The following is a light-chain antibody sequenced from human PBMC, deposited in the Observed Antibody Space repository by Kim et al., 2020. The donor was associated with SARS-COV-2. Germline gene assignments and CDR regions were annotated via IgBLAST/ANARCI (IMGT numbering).Light chain of an antibody. CDR2: GDT. CDR1: RSNSGADYA. Sequence: QSVTLSCPGTRSNSGADYAVHLHQQLPGAGPTLLFYGDTNRPSGVPDRFSGSRSATSASLAITGLQAEDEAHYYCQSYDSSLSAYVFGSGTKVTVL. J-gene: IGLJ1*01. CDR3: QSYDSSLSAYV. V-gene: IGLV1-40*01.